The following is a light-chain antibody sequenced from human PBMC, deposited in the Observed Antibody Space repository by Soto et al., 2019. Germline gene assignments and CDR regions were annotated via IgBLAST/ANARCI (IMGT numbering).Light chain of an antibody. CDR2: DAS. Sequence: EIVLTQSPGTLSLSPGERATLSCRASQSVSSYLAWYQQKPGQAPRLLIYDASNRATGIPARFSGSGSGTDFTLTISSLEPEDFAVYYCQQRSNWPPFGPGTKVDIK. J-gene: IGKJ3*01. V-gene: IGKV3-11*01. CDR3: QQRSNWPP. CDR1: QSVSSY.